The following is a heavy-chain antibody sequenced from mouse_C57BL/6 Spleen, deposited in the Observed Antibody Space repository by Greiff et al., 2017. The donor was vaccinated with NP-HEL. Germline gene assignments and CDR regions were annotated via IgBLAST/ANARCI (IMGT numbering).Heavy chain of an antibody. Sequence: VQLKESGTVLARPGASVKMSCKTSGYTFTSYWMHWVKQRPGQGLEWIGAIYPGNSDTSYNQKFKGKAKLTAVTSASTAYMELSSLTNEDSAVYYCTREGDGYYAMDYWGQGTSVTVSS. D-gene: IGHD2-3*01. V-gene: IGHV1-5*01. CDR1: GYTFTSYW. CDR3: TREGDGYYAMDY. CDR2: IYPGNSDT. J-gene: IGHJ4*01.